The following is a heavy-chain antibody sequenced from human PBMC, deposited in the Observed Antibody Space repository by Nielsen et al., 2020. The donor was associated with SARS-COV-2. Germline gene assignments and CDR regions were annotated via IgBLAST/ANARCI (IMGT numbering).Heavy chain of an antibody. CDR1: GFTFSSYS. Sequence: GESLKISCAASGFTFSSYSMNWVRQAPGKGLEWVSSISSSSSYIYYADSVKGRFTISRDNAKNSLYLQMNSLRAEDTAVYYCARVITPYSSIGAPVDYWGQGTLVTVSS. CDR2: ISSSSSYI. D-gene: IGHD6-13*01. CDR3: ARVITPYSSIGAPVDY. V-gene: IGHV3-21*01. J-gene: IGHJ4*02.